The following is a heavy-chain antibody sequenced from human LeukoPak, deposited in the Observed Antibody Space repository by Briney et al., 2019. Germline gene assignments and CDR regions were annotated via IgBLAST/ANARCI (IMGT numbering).Heavy chain of an antibody. CDR1: GGTFSSYA. Sequence: AASLKVSCKASGGTFSSYAINWVRQAPGQGLEWMGGFIAIFGTANFAQKFQGRVTITADESTSTAFMYLNSLRSDDTAVYYCARARYGGNLEPSFDYWGQGTLVTVPS. CDR3: ARARYGGNLEPSFDY. J-gene: IGHJ4*02. CDR2: FIAIFGTA. V-gene: IGHV1-69*01. D-gene: IGHD4-23*01.